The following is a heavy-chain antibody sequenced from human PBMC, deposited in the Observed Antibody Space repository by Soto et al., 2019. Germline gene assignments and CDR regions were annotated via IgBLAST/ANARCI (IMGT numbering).Heavy chain of an antibody. Sequence: PGGSLRLSCAASGFTISSYSMNWVRQAPGKGLEWVSSISSSSSYIYYADSVKGRFTISRDNAKNSLYLQMNSLRAEDTAKYYCAKDSLQWLGGSGPFDYWGQGTLVTVSS. D-gene: IGHD6-19*01. V-gene: IGHV3-21*04. CDR3: AKDSLQWLGGSGPFDY. CDR2: ISSSSSYI. CDR1: GFTISSYS. J-gene: IGHJ4*02.